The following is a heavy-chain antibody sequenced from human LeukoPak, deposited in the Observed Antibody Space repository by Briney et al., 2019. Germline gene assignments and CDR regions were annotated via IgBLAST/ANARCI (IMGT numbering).Heavy chain of an antibody. CDR1: GYTFTGYY. V-gene: IGHV1-2*06. Sequence: GASVKVSCKASGYTFTGYYMHWVRQAPGQGLEWMGRINPNSGGTNYAQKFQGRVTITRDTSISTAYMELSRLRSDDTAVYYCARPYSSGWYDFDYWGQGTLVTVSS. CDR3: ARPYSSGWYDFDY. D-gene: IGHD6-19*01. CDR2: INPNSGGT. J-gene: IGHJ4*02.